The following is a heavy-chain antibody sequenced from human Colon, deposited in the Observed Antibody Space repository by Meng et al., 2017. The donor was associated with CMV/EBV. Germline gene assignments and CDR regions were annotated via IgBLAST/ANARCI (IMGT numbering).Heavy chain of an antibody. CDR2: IYDTGIT. CDR1: CVSVTSGAYH. V-gene: IGHV4-61*08. J-gene: IGHJ4*02. D-gene: IGHD2/OR15-2a*01. CDR3: AKSRSSTPGIVDD. Sequence: QVQLQESGPGLVKPSETLSLTCIVSCVSVTSGAYHWSWIRQSPGKGLEWIGYIYDTGITIYNPSLKSRVTIFLETSKNQFSLNLNSMTTADTAVYYCAKSRSSTPGIVDDWGQGTLVTVSS.